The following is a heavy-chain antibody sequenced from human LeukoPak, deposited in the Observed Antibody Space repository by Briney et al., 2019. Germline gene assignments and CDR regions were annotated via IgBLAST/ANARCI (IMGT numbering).Heavy chain of an antibody. CDR1: GFTFSTYS. V-gene: IGHV3-21*06. CDR3: ARGRSITILRGVAISDGFDI. CDR2: IATSSDYI. D-gene: IGHD3-10*01. Sequence: GGSLRLSCAASGFTFSTYSMNWVRRAPGKGLEWVSSIATSSDYIYYAGSLKGRFTISRDNAKNSLYLHMNSLRPDDTAVYYCARGRSITILRGVAISDGFDIWGQGTKVTVS. J-gene: IGHJ3*02.